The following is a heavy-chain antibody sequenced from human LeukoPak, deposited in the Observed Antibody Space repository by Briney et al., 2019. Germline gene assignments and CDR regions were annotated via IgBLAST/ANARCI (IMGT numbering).Heavy chain of an antibody. V-gene: IGHV4-4*09. J-gene: IGHJ5*02. CDR2: ISPSGST. CDR3: ARGHYDLAP. Sequence: SETLSLTCTVSGGSISDNYWSWIRQPPRRGLEWMGYISPSGSTQYDPSLERRLTISLDTSKNQVSLKLRSVTAADTAIYFCARGHYDLAPWGQGILVTVSS. D-gene: IGHD4-17*01. CDR1: GGSISDNY.